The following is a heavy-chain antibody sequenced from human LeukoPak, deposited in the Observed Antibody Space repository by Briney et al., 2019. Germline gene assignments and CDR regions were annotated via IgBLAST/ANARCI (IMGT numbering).Heavy chain of an antibody. J-gene: IGHJ4*02. CDR2: ISGSGGST. Sequence: PGGSLRLSCAASGFTFSSYAMSWVRQAPGKGLEWVSAISGSGGSTYYADSVKGRFTISRDNSKNTLYLQMNSLRAEDTAVYYCAKDLWTHYYDSSGPKDYWGQGTLVTVSS. D-gene: IGHD3-22*01. CDR1: GFTFSSYA. V-gene: IGHV3-23*01. CDR3: AKDLWTHYYDSSGPKDY.